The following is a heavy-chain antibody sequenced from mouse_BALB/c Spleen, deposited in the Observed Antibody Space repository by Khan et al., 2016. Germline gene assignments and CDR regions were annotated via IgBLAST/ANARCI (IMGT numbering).Heavy chain of an antibody. Sequence: EVQLQESGAELVRSGASVKLSCTASVFNIKDYYMHWVKQRPEQGLEWIGWIDPENGDTEYAPKFQGKATMTADTSSNAAYLQFSSLTSEDSAVYYCNASYYGSDVYFDYWGQGTTLTVSS. CDR1: VFNIKDYY. J-gene: IGHJ2*01. CDR2: IDPENGDT. CDR3: NASYYGSDVYFDY. V-gene: IGHV14-4*02. D-gene: IGHD1-1*01.